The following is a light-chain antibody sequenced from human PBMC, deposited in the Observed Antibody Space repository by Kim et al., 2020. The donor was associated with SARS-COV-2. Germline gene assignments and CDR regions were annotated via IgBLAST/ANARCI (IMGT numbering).Light chain of an antibody. V-gene: IGKV3-11*01. Sequence: LSPGERATLSCRASQSVSSYLAWYQQKPAQAPRLLIYDASNRATGIPARFSGSGSGTDFTLTISSLEPEDFAVYYCQQRSNWPITFGQGTRLEIK. CDR1: QSVSSY. CDR2: DAS. J-gene: IGKJ5*01. CDR3: QQRSNWPIT.